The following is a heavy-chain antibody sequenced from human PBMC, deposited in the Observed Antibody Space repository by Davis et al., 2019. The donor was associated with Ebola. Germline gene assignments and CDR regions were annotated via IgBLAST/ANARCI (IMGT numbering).Heavy chain of an antibody. CDR1: VYTFGDYY. V-gene: IGHV1-2*06. CDR2: INPNNGGT. D-gene: IGHD3-10*01. CDR3: ANSITVAAQANFDY. Sequence: SVNVSCKASVYTFGDYYMHWVRQAPGQGLEWMGRINPNNGGTNYAQKFQGRVTMTRDTSISTAYMELSRLTSDDTAVYYCANSITVAAQANFDYWGQGIVVTVSS. J-gene: IGHJ4*02.